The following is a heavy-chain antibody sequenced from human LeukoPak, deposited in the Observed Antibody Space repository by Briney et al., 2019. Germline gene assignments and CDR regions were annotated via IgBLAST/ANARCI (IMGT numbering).Heavy chain of an antibody. CDR2: MYYSGNT. CDR3: ARERYYYDTTTEGNY. D-gene: IGHD3-22*01. V-gene: IGHV4-39*01. Sequence: SETLSLTCTVSGGSISGSGYYWGWIRQAPGKGLEWIGSMYYSGNTYYNPSLKSRVTISVDTSQNQFSLKLSSVTAADTAVYFCARERYYYDTTTEGNYWGQGTLVTVSS. CDR1: GGSISGSGYY. J-gene: IGHJ4*02.